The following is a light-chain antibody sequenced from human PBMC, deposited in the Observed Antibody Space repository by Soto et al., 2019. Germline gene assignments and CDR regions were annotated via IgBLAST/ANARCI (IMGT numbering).Light chain of an antibody. V-gene: IGKV1-6*01. Sequence: AIQMTQSPSSLSASIGDRVTITCRASQAIRNDLGWFQQKPGKAPKLLISAASSLHSGVPSRFSGSGSGTDFTLTISSLQPGDSATYYCLQDYNYPLTFGGGTKVEIK. CDR3: LQDYNYPLT. J-gene: IGKJ4*01. CDR2: AAS. CDR1: QAIRND.